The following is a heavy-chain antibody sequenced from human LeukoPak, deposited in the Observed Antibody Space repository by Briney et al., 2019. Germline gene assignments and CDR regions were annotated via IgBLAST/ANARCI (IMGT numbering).Heavy chain of an antibody. CDR3: ARDIPEGYCSSTSCYHHAFDI. CDR2: ISAYNGNT. D-gene: IGHD2-2*01. J-gene: IGHJ3*02. V-gene: IGHV1-18*01. CDR1: GYTFTSYG. Sequence: ASVKVSCKASGYTFTSYGISWVRQAPGQGLGWMGWISAYNGNTNYAQKLQGRVTMTTDTSTSTAYMELRSLRSDDTAVYYCARDIPEGYCSSTSCYHHAFDIWGQGTMVTVSS.